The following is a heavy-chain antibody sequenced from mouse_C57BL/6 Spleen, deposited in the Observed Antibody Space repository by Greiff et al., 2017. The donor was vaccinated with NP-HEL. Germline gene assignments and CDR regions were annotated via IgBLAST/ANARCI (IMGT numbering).Heavy chain of an antibody. V-gene: IGHV1-80*01. CDR1: GYAFSSYW. Sequence: LVESGAELVKPGASVKISCKASGYAFSSYWMNWVKQRPGKGLEWIGQIYPGDGDTNYNGKFKGKATLTADKSSSTAYMQLSSLTSEDSAVYFCARKKDDVNAMDYWGQGTSVTVSS. J-gene: IGHJ4*01. CDR2: IYPGDGDT. CDR3: ARKKDDVNAMDY. D-gene: IGHD2-12*01.